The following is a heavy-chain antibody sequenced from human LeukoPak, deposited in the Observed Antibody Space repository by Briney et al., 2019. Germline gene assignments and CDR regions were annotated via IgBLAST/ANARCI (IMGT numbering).Heavy chain of an antibody. J-gene: IGHJ4*02. Sequence: ASVKVSCKASGYTFTGYYMHWVRQAPGQGLEWMGWINPNSGGTNYAQKFQGRVTMTRDTSTSTVYMELSSLRSEDTAVYYCARDLNYDILTGYPWGVDYWGQGTLVTVSS. CDR1: GYTFTGYY. CDR2: INPNSGGT. CDR3: ARDLNYDILTGYPWGVDY. D-gene: IGHD3-9*01. V-gene: IGHV1-2*02.